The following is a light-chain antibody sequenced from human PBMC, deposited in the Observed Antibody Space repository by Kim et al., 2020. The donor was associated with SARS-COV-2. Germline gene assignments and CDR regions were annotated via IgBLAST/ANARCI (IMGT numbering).Light chain of an antibody. V-gene: IGKV3-11*01. CDR3: QHRSNWPPRD. CDR2: DAS. J-gene: IGKJ2*01. Sequence: EIVLTQSPGILSLSPGERATLSCRASQSVRSYLAWYQHRPGQAPRLLIYDASNRTPGIPVRVSGSGSGTDFTLTISSLETEDFAVYNCQHRSNWPPRDFGQGTKLEIK. CDR1: QSVRSY.